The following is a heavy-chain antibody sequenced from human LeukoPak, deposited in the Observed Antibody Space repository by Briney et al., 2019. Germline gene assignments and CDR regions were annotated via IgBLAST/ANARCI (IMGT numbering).Heavy chain of an antibody. CDR1: GGSISSYY. Sequence: SETLSLTCSVSGGSISSYYWNWIRQSPGKGLEWIGYIHNAGSTNYNPSLKGRVTISADTSKNYFSLKLNSVTAADTAVYYCARSGMDHYEYNGYLLFWGQGTLVTVSS. CDR3: ARSGMDHYEYNGYLLF. D-gene: IGHD2-8*01. V-gene: IGHV4-59*01. J-gene: IGHJ1*01. CDR2: IHNAGST.